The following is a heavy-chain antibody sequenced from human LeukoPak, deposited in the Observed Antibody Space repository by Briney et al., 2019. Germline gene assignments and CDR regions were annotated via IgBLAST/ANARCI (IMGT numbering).Heavy chain of an antibody. CDR1: GGSISSYY. CDR3: ARDRVGATPNYYYYMDV. CDR2: IYTSGST. Sequence: SSETLSLTCTVSGGSISSYYWSWIRQPAGKGLEWIGRIYTSGSTNYNPSLKSRVTMSVDTSKNQFSLKLSSVTAADTAVYYCARDRVGATPNYYYYMDVWGKGTTVTVSS. V-gene: IGHV4-4*07. J-gene: IGHJ6*03. D-gene: IGHD1-26*01.